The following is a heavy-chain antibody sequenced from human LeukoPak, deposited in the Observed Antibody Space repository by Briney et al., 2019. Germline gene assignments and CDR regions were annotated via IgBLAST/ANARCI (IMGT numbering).Heavy chain of an antibody. Sequence: GGSLRLSCAASGFTFSRYTMNWVRQSPGKGLEWVSSISSSGYYIYYADSVKGRFTISRDNAKNSLYLQMNSLRAEDTAVYYCARDLVSRSNYWGQGTPVTISS. D-gene: IGHD6-6*01. CDR1: GFTFSRYT. CDR3: ARDLVSRSNY. V-gene: IGHV3-21*01. CDR2: ISSSGYYI. J-gene: IGHJ4*02.